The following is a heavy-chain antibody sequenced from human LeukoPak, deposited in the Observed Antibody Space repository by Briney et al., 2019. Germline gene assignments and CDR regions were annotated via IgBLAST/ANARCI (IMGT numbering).Heavy chain of an antibody. J-gene: IGHJ3*02. CDR3: VSGGLQIAAAGKTDAFDI. CDR1: GDSITSSSYY. V-gene: IGHV4-39*07. D-gene: IGHD6-13*01. Sequence: PSETLSLTCTVSGDSITSSSYYWGWIRQPPGKGLEWIGSIYYSGSTYYNPSLKSRVTISVDTSKNQFSLKLSSVTAADTAVYYCVSGGLQIAAAGKTDAFDIWGQGTMVTVSS. CDR2: IYYSGST.